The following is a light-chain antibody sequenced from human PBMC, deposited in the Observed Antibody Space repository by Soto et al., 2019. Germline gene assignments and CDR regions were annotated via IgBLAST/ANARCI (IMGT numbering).Light chain of an antibody. CDR2: GAS. Sequence: EIVVTQSPATLSVSPGERATLSCRASQSVSSDLAWYQQKPGQAPRLLIYGASTRATGIPARFSGSGSGTEFTLTISSLQSEDFALYYCQQYGSSNTFGQGTKVDIK. CDR3: QQYGSSNT. CDR1: QSVSSD. J-gene: IGKJ2*01. V-gene: IGKV3-15*01.